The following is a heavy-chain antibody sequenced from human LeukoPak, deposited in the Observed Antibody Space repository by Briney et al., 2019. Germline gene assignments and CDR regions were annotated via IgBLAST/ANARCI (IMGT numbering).Heavy chain of an antibody. CDR3: ARGVNTMVRGVILNWFDP. V-gene: IGHV1-8*01. Sequence: ASVKVSCKASGYTFTSYDINWVRQATGQGLEWMGWMNPNSGNTGYAQKFQGRGTMTRNTSISTAYMELSSLRSEDTAVYYCARGVNTMVRGVILNWFDPWGQGTLVTVSS. CDR2: MNPNSGNT. D-gene: IGHD3-10*01. CDR1: GYTFTSYD. J-gene: IGHJ5*02.